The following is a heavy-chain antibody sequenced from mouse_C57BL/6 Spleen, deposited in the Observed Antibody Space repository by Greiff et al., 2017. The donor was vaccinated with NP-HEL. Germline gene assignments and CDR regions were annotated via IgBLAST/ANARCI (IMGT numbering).Heavy chain of an antibody. CDR1: GYTFTSYW. V-gene: IGHV1-52*01. Sequence: VQLQQPGAELVRPGSSVKLSCKASGYTFTSYWMHWVKQRPIQGLEWIGNIDPSDSETHYNQKFKDKATLTVDKSSSTAYMQLSSLTSEDSAVYYCARYPITTVVADYWGQGTTLTVSS. D-gene: IGHD1-1*01. CDR2: IDPSDSET. J-gene: IGHJ2*01. CDR3: ARYPITTVVADY.